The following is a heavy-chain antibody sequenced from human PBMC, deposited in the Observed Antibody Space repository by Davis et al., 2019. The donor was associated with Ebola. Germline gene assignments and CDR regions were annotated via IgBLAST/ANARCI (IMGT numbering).Heavy chain of an antibody. CDR3: ARDNPRADAYNSWGHEWSD. CDR2: ISGSGGST. CDR1: TFTFSMYG. V-gene: IGHV3-23*01. J-gene: IGHJ4*02. Sequence: PGGSLRLSCAASTFTFSMYGMTWVRQAPGKGLEWVSGISGSGGSTYYADSVKGRFTISRDNSKNTVYLQMRGLRAEDTAVYYCARDNPRADAYNSWGHEWSDWGQGTLVTVSS. D-gene: IGHD3-22*01.